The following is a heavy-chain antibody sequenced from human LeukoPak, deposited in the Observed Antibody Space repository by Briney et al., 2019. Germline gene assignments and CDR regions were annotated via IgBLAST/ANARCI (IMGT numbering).Heavy chain of an antibody. CDR3: ARLAAAGTDFDY. CDR1: GFTFSSYT. J-gene: IGHJ4*02. D-gene: IGHD6-13*01. CDR2: ISSSSSYI. Sequence: PGGSLRLSCAASGFTFSSYTMSWVRQAPGKGLEWVSSISSSSSYIYYADSVKGRFTVSRGNAKTSLYLQVNSLRADDSALYYCARLAAAGTDFDYWGLGTQVAVSS. V-gene: IGHV3-21*01.